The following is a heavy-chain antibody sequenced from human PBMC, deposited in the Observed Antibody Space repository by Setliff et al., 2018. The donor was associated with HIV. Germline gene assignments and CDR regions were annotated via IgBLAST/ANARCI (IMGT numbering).Heavy chain of an antibody. D-gene: IGHD3-22*01. CDR1: GGSMTSSNYY. CDR3: ARDPHYFDTSGHYSWFYFDY. CDR2: SFSSGCT. Sequence: SETLSPTSTVAGGSMTSSNYYWGWIRQSPGRGREWIGSSFSSGCTTYHPSLRSRFTVSEATSKNQFSLTLTSVTAAATSVYFCARDPHYFDTSGHYSWFYFDYWGQGTLVTVSS. J-gene: IGHJ4*02. V-gene: IGHV4-39*07.